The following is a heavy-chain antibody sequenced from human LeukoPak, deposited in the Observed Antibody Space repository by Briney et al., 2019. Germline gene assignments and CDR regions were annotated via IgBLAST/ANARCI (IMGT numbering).Heavy chain of an antibody. CDR1: GYTFNSYG. CDR3: ARDLGSGWHDAFDF. V-gene: IGHV1-18*01. Sequence: ASVKVSCKATGYTFNSYGISWVRQAPGQGLEWMVWISAYTGNTNYAQRLQGRVTMTTDSSTTTAYMELRSLRSDDTAVYYCARDLGSGWHDAFDFWGRGTLVTVSS. CDR2: ISAYTGNT. D-gene: IGHD6-19*01. J-gene: IGHJ3*01.